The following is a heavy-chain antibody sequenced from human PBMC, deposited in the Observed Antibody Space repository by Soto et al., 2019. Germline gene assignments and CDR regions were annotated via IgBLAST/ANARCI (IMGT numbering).Heavy chain of an antibody. J-gene: IGHJ4*02. CDR1: GFTFSDYY. V-gene: IGHV3-11*01. D-gene: IGHD3-16*01. Sequence: GGSLRLSCAASGFTFSDYYMSWIRQAPGKGLEWVSYISSSGSTIYYADSVKGRFTISRDNAKNSLYLQMNSLRAEDTVVYYCARDSPGDDYVWGSYPLDYWGQGTLVTVSS. CDR3: ARDSPGDDYVWGSYPLDY. CDR2: ISSSGSTI.